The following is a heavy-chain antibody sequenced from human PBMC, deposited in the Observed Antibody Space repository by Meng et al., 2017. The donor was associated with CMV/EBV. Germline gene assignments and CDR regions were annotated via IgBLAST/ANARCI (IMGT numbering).Heavy chain of an antibody. J-gene: IGHJ6*02. V-gene: IGHV1-69*10. CDR1: GGTFSSYA. D-gene: IGHD2-2*01. Sequence: SVKVSCKASGGTFSSYAISWVRQAPGQGLEWMGGIIPILGIANYAQEFQGRVTITADKSTSTAYMELSSLRSEDTAVYYCARIYCSSTSCYRDYYYGMDVWGQGTTVTVSS. CDR2: IIPILGIA. CDR3: ARIYCSSTSCYRDYYYGMDV.